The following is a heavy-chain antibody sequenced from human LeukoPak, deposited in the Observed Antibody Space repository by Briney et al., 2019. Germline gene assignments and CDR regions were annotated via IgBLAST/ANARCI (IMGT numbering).Heavy chain of an antibody. CDR1: GGSISSYY. D-gene: IGHD2-21*01. Sequence: SETLSLTCTVSGGSISSYYWSWVRQPPGKGLEWIGYIYYSGSTNYNPSLKSRVTISVDTSKNQFSLKLSSVTAADTAVYYCARDVGGPAPYSDYWGQGTLVTVSS. V-gene: IGHV4-59*01. CDR2: IYYSGST. CDR3: ARDVGGPAPYSDY. J-gene: IGHJ4*02.